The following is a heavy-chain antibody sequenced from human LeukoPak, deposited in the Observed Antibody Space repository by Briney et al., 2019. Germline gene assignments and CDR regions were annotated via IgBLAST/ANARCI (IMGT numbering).Heavy chain of an antibody. J-gene: IGHJ5*02. CDR2: IIPIFGTA. CDR3: ARDLYYYDSSGYYLGTNWFDP. D-gene: IGHD3-22*01. Sequence: SVTVSFKASGGTFSSYAISWVRQAPGQGLEWMGGIIPIFGTANYAQKFQGRVTITTDESTSTAYMELSSLRSEDTAVYYCARDLYYYDSSGYYLGTNWFDPWGQGTLVTVSS. CDR1: GGTFSSYA. V-gene: IGHV1-69*05.